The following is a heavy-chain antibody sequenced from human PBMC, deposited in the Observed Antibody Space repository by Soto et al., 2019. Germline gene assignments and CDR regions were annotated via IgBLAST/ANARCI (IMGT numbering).Heavy chain of an antibody. Sequence: AFLKLSFAASGLTFSRYGMSLVRQAPGKGLEWVSAISGSGGSTYYADSVKGRFTISRDNSKNTLYLQMNSLRDEDTDVYYCAKIFRPPVDYWGQGTLVTVYS. V-gene: IGHV3-23*01. CDR3: AKIFRPPVDY. CDR1: GLTFSRYG. J-gene: IGHJ4*02. CDR2: ISGSGGST.